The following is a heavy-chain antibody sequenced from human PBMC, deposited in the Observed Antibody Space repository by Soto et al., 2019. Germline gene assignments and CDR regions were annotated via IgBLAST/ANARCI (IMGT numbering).Heavy chain of an antibody. V-gene: IGHV4-4*02. CDR3: AVPGAGNFDY. Sequence: SETLSLTCAVSCASISTNNWWSWVRQPPGKGLEWIGEVYHSGSTNCNPSLKSRVTISIDKSKNQFSLRLTSMTAADTAVYYCAVPGAGNFDYWSQGTLVTVSS. CDR2: VYHSGST. CDR1: CASISTNNW. D-gene: IGHD6-13*01. J-gene: IGHJ4*02.